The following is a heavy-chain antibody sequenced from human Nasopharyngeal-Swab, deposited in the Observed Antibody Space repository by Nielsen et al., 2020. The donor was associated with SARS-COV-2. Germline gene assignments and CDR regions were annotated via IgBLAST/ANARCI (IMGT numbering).Heavy chain of an antibody. CDR2: ISGSGGST. CDR1: GFTFSSYA. V-gene: IGHV3-23*01. D-gene: IGHD5-12*01. J-gene: IGHJ4*02. CDR3: ARDKDSGYELTPPLY. Sequence: GGPLRLSCAASGFTFSSYAMSWVRQAPGKGLEWVSAISGSGGSTYYADSVKGRFTISRDNSKNTLYLQMNSLRAEDTAVYYCARDKDSGYELTPPLYWGQGTLVTVSS.